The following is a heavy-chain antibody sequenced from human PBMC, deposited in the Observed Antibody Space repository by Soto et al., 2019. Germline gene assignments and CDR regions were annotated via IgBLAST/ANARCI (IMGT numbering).Heavy chain of an antibody. J-gene: IGHJ6*02. CDR1: GGSINTYY. CDR3: ARVFGDYASFGMDV. CDR2: VYYSGST. D-gene: IGHD4-17*01. V-gene: IGHV4-59*01. Sequence: QVQLQESGPGLVKPSETLSLTCRVSGGSINTYYWSWIRQPPGKGLEWIGYVYYSGSTNYNPSLKSRVTXXVXTXXNPFSLKLSSVTAADTAVYYCARVFGDYASFGMDVWGQGTTVTVSS.